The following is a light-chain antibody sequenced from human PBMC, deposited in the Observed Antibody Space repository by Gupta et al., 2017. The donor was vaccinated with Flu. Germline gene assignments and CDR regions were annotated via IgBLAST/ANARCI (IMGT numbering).Light chain of an antibody. Sequence: TISCHGTSSDMGAYNFVSGYKQQQGKATQLIIYEGTDRPSGVYNRFSGDTNGNTASLIISGRHDEDEADDYCIAYRQITTACYVFGTGTKVTVL. CDR2: EGT. J-gene: IGLJ1*01. V-gene: IGLV2-14*01. CDR1: SSDMGAYNF. CDR3: IAYRQITTACYV.